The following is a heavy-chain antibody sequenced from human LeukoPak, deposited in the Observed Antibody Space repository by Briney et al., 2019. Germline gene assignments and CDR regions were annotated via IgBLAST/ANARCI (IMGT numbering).Heavy chain of an antibody. CDR2: ISPNSGGT. J-gene: IGHJ5*02. CDR3: ARVRYCSGGSCYSYRPPFDP. V-gene: IGHV1-2*06. CDR1: GYTFTGYY. D-gene: IGHD2-15*01. Sequence: ASVKVSCKASGYTFTGYYMHWVRQAPGQGLEWMGRISPNSGGTNCAQKFQGRVTMTRDTSISAAYMELSRLRSDDTAVYYCARVRYCSGGSCYSYRPPFDPWGQGTLVTVSS.